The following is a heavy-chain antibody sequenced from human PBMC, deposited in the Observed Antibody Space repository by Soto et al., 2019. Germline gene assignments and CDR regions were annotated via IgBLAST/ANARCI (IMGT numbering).Heavy chain of an antibody. CDR3: AKDLYYDFWSGLPYYYYGMDV. CDR1: GFTFSSYA. V-gene: IGHV3-30*04. Sequence: LRLSCAASGFTFSSYAMHWVRQAPGKGLEWVAVISYDGSNKYYADSVKGRFTISRDNSKNTLYLQMNSLRAEDTAVYYCAKDLYYDFWSGLPYYYYGMDVWGQGTTVTVSS. D-gene: IGHD3-3*01. J-gene: IGHJ6*02. CDR2: ISYDGSNK.